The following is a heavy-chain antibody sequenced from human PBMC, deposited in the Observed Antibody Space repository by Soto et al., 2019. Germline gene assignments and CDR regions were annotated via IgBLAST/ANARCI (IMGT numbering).Heavy chain of an antibody. D-gene: IGHD3-10*01. J-gene: IGHJ4*02. CDR2: INGDGRTT. CDR3: AGGDYSGAGTFYLTDH. CDR1: GLTFNNYW. V-gene: IGHV3-74*01. Sequence: EVQLVESGGGLVQPGGSLRLSCTASGLTFNNYWMHWVRQAPGKGPVWVSRINGDGRTTTYADFVRGRFTISRDNAKYTVYLQMNSLRAEDTAVYYCAGGDYSGAGTFYLTDHWGQGTLVTVSS.